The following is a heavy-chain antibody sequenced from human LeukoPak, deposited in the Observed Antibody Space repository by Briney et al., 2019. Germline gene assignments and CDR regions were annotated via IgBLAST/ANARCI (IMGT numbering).Heavy chain of an antibody. J-gene: IGHJ4*02. CDR1: GFTLSSYW. CDR3: ARDPFIAVAGTAPSMGIDY. D-gene: IGHD6-19*01. V-gene: IGHV3-7*01. Sequence: GGSLRLSCAASGFTLSSYWMSWVRQAPGKGLEWVANKKQDGSEKYYVDSVKGRFTTSRDNAKNSLYLQMNSLRAEDTAVYYCARDPFIAVAGTAPSMGIDYWGQGTLVTVSS. CDR2: KKQDGSEK.